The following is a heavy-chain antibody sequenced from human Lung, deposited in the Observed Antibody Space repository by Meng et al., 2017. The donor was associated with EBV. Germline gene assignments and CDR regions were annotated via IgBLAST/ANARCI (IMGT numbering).Heavy chain of an antibody. Sequence: AQLQKPAPGLFNPSETLSLPCTVSGGSISSYYWSWIRQPPGKGLEWIGHIYYSGSTNYNPSLKSRVTISVDTSKNQFSLKLSSVTATDTAVYYCARQSGYFDYWGQGTLVTVSS. CDR3: ARQSGYFDY. CDR1: GGSISSYY. CDR2: IYYSGST. J-gene: IGHJ4*02. D-gene: IGHD3-10*01. V-gene: IGHV4-59*08.